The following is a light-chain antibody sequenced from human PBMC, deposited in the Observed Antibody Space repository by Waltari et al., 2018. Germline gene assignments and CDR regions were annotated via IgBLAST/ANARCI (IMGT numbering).Light chain of an antibody. CDR2: DAS. CDR3: QHYVRLPVT. Sequence: SCRASQSFTRYLAWYQHKPGQAPRRLIYDASTRAAGIADRFSGSGFGTDFTLTISRLEPEDSAVYYCQHYVRLPVTFGQGTKVEIK. V-gene: IGKV3-20*01. CDR1: QSFTRY. J-gene: IGKJ1*01.